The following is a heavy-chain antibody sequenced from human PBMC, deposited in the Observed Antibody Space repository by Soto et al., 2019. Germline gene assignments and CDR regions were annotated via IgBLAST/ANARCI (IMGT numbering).Heavy chain of an antibody. Sequence: SETLSLTCTVSGGSISSSSYYWGWIRQPPGKGLEWIGSIYYSGSTYYNPSLKSRVTISVDTSKNQFSLKLSSVTAADTAVYYCASRIEYSSSSEDSDYYGMDVWGQGTTVTVSS. V-gene: IGHV4-39*01. CDR3: ASRIEYSSSSEDSDYYGMDV. J-gene: IGHJ6*02. CDR2: IYYSGST. D-gene: IGHD6-6*01. CDR1: GGSISSSSYY.